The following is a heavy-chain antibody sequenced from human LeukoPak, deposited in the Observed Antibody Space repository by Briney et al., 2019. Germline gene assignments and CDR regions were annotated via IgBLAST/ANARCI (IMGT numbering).Heavy chain of an antibody. CDR2: INGSGDST. V-gene: IGHV3-23*01. D-gene: IGHD4-11*01. CDR3: AKTHDNSDYYYFQH. J-gene: IGHJ1*01. CDR1: GFTFSSYA. Sequence: GGSLRLSCAASGFTFSSYAMTWVRQAPGKGLEWVSAINGSGDSTYYADFVKGRFTISRDNSKNTLYLQMNSLRAEDTAVYYCAKTHDNSDYYYFQHWGQGTLVTVSS.